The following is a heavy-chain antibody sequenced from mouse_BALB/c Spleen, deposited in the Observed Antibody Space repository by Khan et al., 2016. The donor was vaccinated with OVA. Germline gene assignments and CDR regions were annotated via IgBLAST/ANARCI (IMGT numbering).Heavy chain of an antibody. CDR1: GFTFSSYG. Sequence: EVMLVESGGGLVQPGGSLKLSCAASGFTFSSYGMSWVRQTPDKRLELVATITSNGGSTYYPDSVKGRFTISRDNAKNTLYLQMSSLKSEDTAMXYCARMARTINWGQGTTLTVSS. CDR3: ARMARTIN. V-gene: IGHV5-6-3*01. CDR2: ITSNGGST. J-gene: IGHJ2*01.